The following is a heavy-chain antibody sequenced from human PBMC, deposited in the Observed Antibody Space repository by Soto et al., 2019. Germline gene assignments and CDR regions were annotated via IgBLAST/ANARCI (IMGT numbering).Heavy chain of an antibody. CDR3: TSRRDGYNYPSYYYGMDV. CDR1: GFTFGDYA. V-gene: IGHV3-49*04. J-gene: IGHJ6*02. Sequence: GGSLRLSCTASGFTFGDYAMSWVRQAPGKGLEWVGFIRSKAYGGTTEYAASVKGRFTISRDDSKSIAYLQMNSLKTEDTAVYYCTSRRDGYNYPSYYYGMDVWGQGTTVTVSS. CDR2: IRSKAYGGTT. D-gene: IGHD5-12*01.